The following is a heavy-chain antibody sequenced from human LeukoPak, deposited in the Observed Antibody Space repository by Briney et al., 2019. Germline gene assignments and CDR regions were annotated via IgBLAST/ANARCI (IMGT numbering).Heavy chain of an antibody. Sequence: SETLSLTCTVSGGSVSSGSYYWSWIRQPPGKGLEWTGYIYYSGSTNYNPSLKSRVTISVDTSKNQFSLKLSSVTAADTAVYYCARDNEDSSGSHYYGMDVWGQGTTVTVSS. D-gene: IGHD3-22*01. CDR2: IYYSGST. J-gene: IGHJ6*02. V-gene: IGHV4-61*01. CDR3: ARDNEDSSGSHYYGMDV. CDR1: GGSVSSGSYY.